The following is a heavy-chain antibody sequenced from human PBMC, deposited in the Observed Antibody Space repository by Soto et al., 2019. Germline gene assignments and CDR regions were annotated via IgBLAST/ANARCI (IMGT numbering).Heavy chain of an antibody. CDR2: ISYVSSEI. Sequence: GGSLRLSCVGSGFTFSNNAMHWVRQAPGKGLEWVAFISYVSSEIFYADSVKGRFTISRDNPENTLFLHMNSPRADDTAVYYCAIARVADSSLDHWGQGILVTVS. CDR1: GFTFSNNA. CDR3: AIARVADSSLDH. J-gene: IGHJ4*01. D-gene: IGHD3-3*01. V-gene: IGHV3-30*01.